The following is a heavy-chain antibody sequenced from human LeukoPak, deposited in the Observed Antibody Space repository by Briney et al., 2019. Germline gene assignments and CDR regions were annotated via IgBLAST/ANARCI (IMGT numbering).Heavy chain of an antibody. V-gene: IGHV1-46*02. CDR2: INRHGGST. Sequence: ASVKVSCKASGYTFNNYYMHWVRQAPGQGPEWMGIINRHGGSTSYAQKLQGRVTMTTDTSTSTAYMELRSLRSDDTAVYYCARVARAYIAVVTKPLFDYWGQGTLVTVSS. D-gene: IGHD6-19*01. CDR3: ARVARAYIAVVTKPLFDY. CDR1: GYTFNNYY. J-gene: IGHJ4*02.